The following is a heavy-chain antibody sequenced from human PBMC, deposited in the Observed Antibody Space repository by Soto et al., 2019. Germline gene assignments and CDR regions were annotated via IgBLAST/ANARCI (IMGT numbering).Heavy chain of an antibody. V-gene: IGHV3-7*05. CDR1: GFTFSNYW. D-gene: IGHD2-15*01. CDR2: IKQDGNEK. Sequence: EVQLVESGGGLVQPGGSLRLSCAASGFTFSNYWMSWVRQAPGKGLEWVANIKQDGNEKYYVDSVNGRFTISRDNAKNSLSLQMNSLTVEDTAVYYCARVKSLAGAYWGQGTLFIFS. CDR3: ARVKSLAGAY. J-gene: IGHJ4*02.